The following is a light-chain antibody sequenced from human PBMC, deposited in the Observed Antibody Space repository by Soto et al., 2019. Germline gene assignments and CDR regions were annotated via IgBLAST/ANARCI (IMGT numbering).Light chain of an antibody. CDR3: SSYTGSNTVL. V-gene: IGLV2-14*01. CDR1: SSDVGGYNY. Sequence: QSALTQPASVSGSPGQSITISCTGTSSDVGGYNYVSWYQQHPGKVPKLMIYDVSNRPSGVSNRFSASKSGNTASLTISGLQAEDEADYYCSSYTGSNTVLFGGGTKLTVL. J-gene: IGLJ2*01. CDR2: DVS.